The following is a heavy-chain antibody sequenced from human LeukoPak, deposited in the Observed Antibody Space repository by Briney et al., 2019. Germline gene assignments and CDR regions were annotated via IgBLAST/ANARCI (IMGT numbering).Heavy chain of an antibody. D-gene: IGHD5-18*01. J-gene: IGHJ4*02. V-gene: IGHV4-59*12. CDR1: GGSISSYY. CDR2: IYYSGST. Sequence: SETLSLTCTVSGGSISSYYWSWIRQPPGKGLEWIGYIYYSGSTCYNPSLKSRVTISVDTSKNQFSLKLSSVTAADTAVYYCARKDYTAMANGFDYWGQGTLVTVSS. CDR3: ARKDYTAMANGFDY.